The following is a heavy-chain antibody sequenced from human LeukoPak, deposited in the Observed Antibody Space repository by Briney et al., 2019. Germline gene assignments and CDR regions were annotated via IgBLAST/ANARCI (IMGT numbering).Heavy chain of an antibody. Sequence: SETLSLTCAVSGASISGSGYYLGWIRQPPGKGLEWIGNIYYTGNTYYNAPLQSRVTISIDTSKNQFSLRLNSVTAADTAMYYCAKSGGYGLIDYWGQGTLVTVSS. CDR3: AKSGGYGLIDY. V-gene: IGHV4-39*01. CDR2: IYYTGNT. D-gene: IGHD1-26*01. CDR1: GASISGSGYY. J-gene: IGHJ4*02.